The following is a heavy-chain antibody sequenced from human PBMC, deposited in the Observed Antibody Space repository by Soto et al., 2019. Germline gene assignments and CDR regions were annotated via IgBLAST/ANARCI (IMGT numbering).Heavy chain of an antibody. J-gene: IGHJ4*02. Sequence: EVQLVESGGGLIQPGGSLRLSCAVSGFTVSNNYMSWVRQAPGKGLEGVSVIYSGGYTAYGDSVKGRFTISRDNSKNTLFPKMNSRKAAAPGLFYCATHPGGGGYWGQGTLVTVSS. V-gene: IGHV3-53*01. CDR2: IYSGGYT. D-gene: IGHD3-10*01. CDR3: ATHPGGGGY. CDR1: GFTVSNNY.